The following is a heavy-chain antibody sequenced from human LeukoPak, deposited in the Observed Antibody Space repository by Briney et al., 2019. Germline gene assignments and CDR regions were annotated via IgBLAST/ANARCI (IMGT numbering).Heavy chain of an antibody. J-gene: IGHJ3*02. V-gene: IGHV4-59*11. Sequence: PSETLSLTCAVSDDSFSSHYWTWIQQPPGKGLEWIGYISYIGSTNYNPSPKSRVTISIDTSRNQFSLRLSSVTAADTAVYYCARDLVTVTKGFDIWGQGTMVSVSS. CDR3: ARDLVTVTKGFDI. D-gene: IGHD4-17*01. CDR2: ISYIGST. CDR1: DDSFSSHY.